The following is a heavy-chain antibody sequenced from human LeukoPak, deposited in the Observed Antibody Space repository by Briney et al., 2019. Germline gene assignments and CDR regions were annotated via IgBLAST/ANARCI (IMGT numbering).Heavy chain of an antibody. J-gene: IGHJ6*02. V-gene: IGHV5-51*01. CDR2: IYRGGSYT. Sequence: GGALDISFNASGYHFPTYRLAWVRQVPGKGLEWMGIIYRGGSYTNYSPAFRGHVTISADKSISTAYLQWSRLKPSDTAMYYCARHVGALWFGESTGYGMDVWGQGTTVTVAS. D-gene: IGHD3-10*01. CDR1: GYHFPTYR. CDR3: ARHVGALWFGESTGYGMDV.